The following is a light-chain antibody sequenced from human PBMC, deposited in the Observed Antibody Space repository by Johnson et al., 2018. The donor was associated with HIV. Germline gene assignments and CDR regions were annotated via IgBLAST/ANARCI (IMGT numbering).Light chain of an antibody. CDR1: SSNIGNNY. J-gene: IGLJ1*01. V-gene: IGLV1-51*01. Sequence: QAVLTQPPSVSAAPGQTVTISCSGSSSNIGNNYVSWYQQLPGTAPKLLIYDNNKRPSGIPDRFSGSKSGTSATLGITGLPTGDEADYYCGTWDSSLRVGFFGTGTKVTVL. CDR2: DNN. CDR3: GTWDSSLRVGF.